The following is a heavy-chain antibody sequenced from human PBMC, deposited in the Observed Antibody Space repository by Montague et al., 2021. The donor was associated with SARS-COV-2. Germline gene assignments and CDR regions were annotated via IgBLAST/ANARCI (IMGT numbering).Heavy chain of an antibody. V-gene: IGHV4-59*01. D-gene: IGHD5-24*01. CDR2: IYYSGST. CDR3: ARDQGRWLQPGVYFDY. Sequence: SETLSLTCTVSGGSISSYYWSWIRQPQGKGLEWIGYIYYSGSTNYNPSLKSRVTISVDTSKNQFSLKLSSVTAADTAVYYCARDQGRWLQPGVYFDYWGQGTLVTVSS. CDR1: GGSISSYY. J-gene: IGHJ4*02.